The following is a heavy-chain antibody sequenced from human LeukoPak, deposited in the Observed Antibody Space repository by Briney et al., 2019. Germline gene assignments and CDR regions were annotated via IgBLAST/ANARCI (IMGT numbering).Heavy chain of an antibody. CDR2: ISGSGGST. V-gene: IGHV3-23*01. Sequence: GGSLRLSCAASGFTFSSYAMSWVRQAPGKGLEWVSAISGSGGSTYYADSMKGRFTISRDNSKNTLYLQMNSLRAEDTAVYYCARSEVDIVATVCFDYWGQGTLVTVSS. CDR1: GFTFSSYA. J-gene: IGHJ4*02. CDR3: ARSEVDIVATVCFDY. D-gene: IGHD5-12*01.